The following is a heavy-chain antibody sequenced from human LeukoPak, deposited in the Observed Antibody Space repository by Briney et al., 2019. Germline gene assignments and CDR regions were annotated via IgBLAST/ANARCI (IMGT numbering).Heavy chain of an antibody. Sequence: GGSLRLSCSASGFTFSSYSINWVRKAPGKGLAWVSYISGSSTIYYADSVKGRFTISRDNAKNSLFLQMNSLRAEDTAVYYCATWGSYSYFDYWGQGTLVTVSS. D-gene: IGHD1-26*01. CDR3: ATWGSYSYFDY. J-gene: IGHJ4*02. CDR1: GFTFSSYS. V-gene: IGHV3-48*01. CDR2: ISGSSTI.